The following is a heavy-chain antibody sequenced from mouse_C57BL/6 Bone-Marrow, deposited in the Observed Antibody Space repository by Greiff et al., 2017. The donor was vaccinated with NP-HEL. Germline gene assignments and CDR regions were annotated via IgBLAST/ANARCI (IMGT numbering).Heavy chain of an antibody. Sequence: EVMLVESGGGLVQPGGSLSLSCAASGFTFTDYYMSWVRQPPGKALEWLGFIRNKANGYTPEYSASVKGRFTISRDNSQSILYLQMNARRAEDSSTYYCARVYGSSPNYSMDYWGQGTSVTVSS. CDR1: GFTFTDYY. V-gene: IGHV7-3*01. CDR2: IRNKANGYTP. D-gene: IGHD1-1*01. CDR3: ARVYGSSPNYSMDY. J-gene: IGHJ4*01.